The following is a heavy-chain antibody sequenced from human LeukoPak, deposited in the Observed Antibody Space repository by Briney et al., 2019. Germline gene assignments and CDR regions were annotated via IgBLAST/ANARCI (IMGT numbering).Heavy chain of an antibody. J-gene: IGHJ6*03. D-gene: IGHD6-6*01. Sequence: SETLSLTCTVSGGSISSGSYYWSWIRQPAGKGLEWIGRIYTSGTTNYNPSLKSRVTMSVDTSKNQFSLKLSSVTAADTAVYYCARGYSSSSTLYYYYYYMDVWGKGTTVTVSS. CDR1: GGSISSGSYY. CDR3: ARGYSSSSTLYYYYYYMDV. V-gene: IGHV4-61*02. CDR2: IYTSGTT.